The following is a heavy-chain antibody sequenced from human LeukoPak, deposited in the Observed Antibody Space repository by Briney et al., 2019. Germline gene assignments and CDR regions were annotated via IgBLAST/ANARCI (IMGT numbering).Heavy chain of an antibody. CDR1: GFTFSSYS. CDR2: ISRSGITI. V-gene: IGHV3-48*04. D-gene: IGHD3-10*01. CDR3: ARVGYYGSGSSSEAFDH. Sequence: GGSLRLSCAASGFTFSSYSMSWVRQAPGKGLEWVSYISRSGITIYYADSVKGRFTISRDNTKKSLYLQMNSLRAEDTAVYYCARVGYYGSGSSSEAFDHWGQGTLVTVSS. J-gene: IGHJ4*02.